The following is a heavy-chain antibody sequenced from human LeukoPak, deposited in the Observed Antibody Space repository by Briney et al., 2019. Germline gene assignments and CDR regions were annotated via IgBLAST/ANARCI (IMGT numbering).Heavy chain of an antibody. V-gene: IGHV3-20*04. D-gene: IGHD4-23*01. CDR2: INWNGGRT. Sequence: GGSLRLSCAASGFTFDDYGMSWVRQAPGKGLEWVSGINWNGGRTGYADSVKGRFTISRDNAKNSLYLQMNSRRAEDTALYYCARGRGATVVIPFDYWGQGTLVTVSS. CDR3: ARGRGATVVIPFDY. CDR1: GFTFDDYG. J-gene: IGHJ4*02.